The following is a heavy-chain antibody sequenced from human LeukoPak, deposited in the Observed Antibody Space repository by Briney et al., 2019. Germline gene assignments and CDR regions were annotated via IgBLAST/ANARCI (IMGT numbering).Heavy chain of an antibody. Sequence: GGSLRLSCAASGFTFSSYYMHWVRQATGKGLEWVSAIGTAGDTYYPGSVKGRFTISRENAKNSLYLQMNSLRAGDTAVYYCTRSIAAAGPYYYYYYGMDVWGQGTTVTVSS. J-gene: IGHJ6*02. CDR2: IGTAGDT. CDR1: GFTFSSYY. CDR3: TRSIAAAGPYYYYYYGMDV. D-gene: IGHD6-13*01. V-gene: IGHV3-13*01.